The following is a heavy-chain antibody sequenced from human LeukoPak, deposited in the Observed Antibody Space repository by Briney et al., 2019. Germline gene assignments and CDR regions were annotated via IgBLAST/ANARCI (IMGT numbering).Heavy chain of an antibody. J-gene: IGHJ3*02. CDR2: IYYSGST. Sequence: SETLSLTCTVSGGSISSYYWSWLRQPPGKGLEWLGYIYYSGSTNYNPSLKSRVTISVDASKNQFSLKLSSVTAADTAVYYCASFGSLNAFDIWGQGTMVTVSS. CDR1: GGSISSYY. V-gene: IGHV4-59*01. D-gene: IGHD2-15*01. CDR3: ASFGSLNAFDI.